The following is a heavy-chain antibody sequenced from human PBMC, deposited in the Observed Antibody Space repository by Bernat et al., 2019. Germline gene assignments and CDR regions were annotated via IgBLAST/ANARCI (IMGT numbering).Heavy chain of an antibody. D-gene: IGHD1-26*01. V-gene: IGHV3-23*01. CDR3: AKGKWELLARKYFQH. CDR2: ISGSGGST. J-gene: IGHJ1*01. Sequence: EVQLLESGGGLVQPGGSLRLSCAASGFTFSSYAMSWVRQAPGKGLEWVPAISGSGGSTYYADSVKGRFTISRDNSKNTLYLQMNSLRAEDTAVYYCAKGKWELLARKYFQHWGQGTLVTVSS. CDR1: GFTFSSYA.